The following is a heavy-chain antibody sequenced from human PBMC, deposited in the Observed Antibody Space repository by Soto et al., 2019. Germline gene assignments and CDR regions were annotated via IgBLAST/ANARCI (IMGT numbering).Heavy chain of an antibody. D-gene: IGHD3-10*01. CDR1: GFTFSSYG. Sequence: GGSLRLSCAASGFTFSSYGMHWVRQAPGKGLEWVAVIWYDGSNKYYADSVKGRFTISRDNSKNTLYLQMNSLRAEDTAVYYCARELWFGVTEYYYYGMDVWGQGTTVTVSS. CDR3: ARELWFGVTEYYYYGMDV. J-gene: IGHJ6*02. V-gene: IGHV3-33*01. CDR2: IWYDGSNK.